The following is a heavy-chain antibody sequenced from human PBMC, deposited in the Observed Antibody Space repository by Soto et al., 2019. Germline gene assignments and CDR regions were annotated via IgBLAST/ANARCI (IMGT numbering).Heavy chain of an antibody. Sequence: QVQLVQSGAEVKKPGSSVKVSCKASGGTFSSYAISWVRQAPGQGLEWMGGIIPIFGTANYAQKFQGRVKITADESTSTAYMELSSLRSEDTAVYYCASAYAADSSSWYWFDPWGQGTLVTVSS. J-gene: IGHJ5*02. CDR1: GGTFSSYA. CDR3: ASAYAADSSSWYWFDP. V-gene: IGHV1-69*12. CDR2: IIPIFGTA. D-gene: IGHD6-13*01.